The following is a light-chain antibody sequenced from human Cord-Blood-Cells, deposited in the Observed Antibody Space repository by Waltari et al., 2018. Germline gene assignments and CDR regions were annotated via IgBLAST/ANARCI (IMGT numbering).Light chain of an antibody. CDR1: QGISSY. V-gene: IGKV1-9*01. CDR2: AAS. J-gene: IGKJ4*01. Sequence: IQLTQSPSSLSASVGDRVTITCRDSQGISSYLAWYQQKPVKAPKLLIYAASTLQSGVPSRFSGSGSGTDFTLTISSLQPEDFATYYCQQLNSYPLTFGGGTKVEIK. CDR3: QQLNSYPLT.